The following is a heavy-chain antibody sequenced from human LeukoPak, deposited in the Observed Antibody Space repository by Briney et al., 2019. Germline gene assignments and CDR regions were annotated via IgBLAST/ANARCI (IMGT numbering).Heavy chain of an antibody. Sequence: ASVKVSCKASGYTFTSYGISWVRQAPGQGLEWMGWISAYNGNTNYAQKLQGRVTMTTDTSTSTAYMELRSLGSDDTAVYYCARTAVTMVRGVIITSPFDYWGQGTLVTVSS. D-gene: IGHD3-10*01. J-gene: IGHJ4*02. CDR3: ARTAVTMVRGVIITSPFDY. V-gene: IGHV1-18*01. CDR1: GYTFTSYG. CDR2: ISAYNGNT.